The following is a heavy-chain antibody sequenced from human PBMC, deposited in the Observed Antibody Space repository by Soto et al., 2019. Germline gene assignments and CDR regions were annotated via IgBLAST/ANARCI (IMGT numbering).Heavy chain of an antibody. D-gene: IGHD4-17*01. CDR1: GGSISSGGYS. V-gene: IGHV4-30-2*01. CDR2: IYHSGST. J-gene: IGHJ4*02. CDR3: AIAMTTVTTIDY. Sequence: SETLSLTCAVSGGSISSGGYSWSWIRQPPGKGLEWIGYIYHSGSTYYNPSLKSRVTISVDRSKNQFSLKLSSVTAADTAVYYCAIAMTTVTTIDYWGQGTLVTVSS.